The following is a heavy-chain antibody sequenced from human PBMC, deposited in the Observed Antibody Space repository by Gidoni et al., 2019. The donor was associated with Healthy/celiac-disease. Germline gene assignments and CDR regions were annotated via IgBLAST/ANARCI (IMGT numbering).Heavy chain of an antibody. Sequence: QVQLVQSGAEVKTPGASVKVYCKASGYTFTSYDINWVRQATGHGLEWMGWMNPNSGNTGDAQKVQCRGTMTRNTSISTAYMELSSLRSEDTAVYYCARTICSSTSCFALDVWGQGTTVTVSS. CDR1: GYTFTSYD. J-gene: IGHJ6*02. CDR2: MNPNSGNT. D-gene: IGHD2-2*01. V-gene: IGHV1-8*01. CDR3: ARTICSSTSCFALDV.